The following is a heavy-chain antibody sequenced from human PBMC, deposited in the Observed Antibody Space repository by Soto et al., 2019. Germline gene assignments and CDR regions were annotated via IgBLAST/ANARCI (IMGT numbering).Heavy chain of an antibody. Sequence: SETLSLTCTVSGDSASSGGYYWTWIRQHPGKGLEWIGNIHYSGSTYYTPSLKSRLTISVDTPNNQFSLKLSSVTAADTAVYYCARALHMTTGTTGGYYYYPLDVWGQGTTVTISS. CDR3: ARALHMTTGTTGGYYYYPLDV. CDR1: GDSASSGGYY. J-gene: IGHJ6*02. D-gene: IGHD4-17*01. V-gene: IGHV4-31*03. CDR2: IHYSGST.